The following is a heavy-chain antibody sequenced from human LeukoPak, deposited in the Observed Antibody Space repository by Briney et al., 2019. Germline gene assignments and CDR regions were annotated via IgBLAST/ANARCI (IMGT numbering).Heavy chain of an antibody. CDR3: ARDGSSGWSFLYYFDY. CDR2: IIPIFGTA. D-gene: IGHD6-19*01. J-gene: IGHJ4*02. CDR1: GGTFSSYA. V-gene: IGHV1-69*01. Sequence: ASVKVSCNASGGTFSSYAISWVRQAPGQGLEWMGGIIPIFGTANYAQKFQGRVTITADESTSTAYMELSSLRSEDTAVYYCARDGSSGWSFLYYFDYRGQGTLVTVSS.